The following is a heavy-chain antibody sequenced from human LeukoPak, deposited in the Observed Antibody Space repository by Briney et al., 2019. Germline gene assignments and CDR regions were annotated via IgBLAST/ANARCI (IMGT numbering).Heavy chain of an antibody. CDR1: GASINNNF. D-gene: IGHD3-22*01. J-gene: IGHJ4*02. CDR3: ARHAVYYDSSGYYFGRFDY. Sequence: PSETLSLTCTVSGASINNNFWTWIRQPPGKGLEWIGYIYSSGSANYNPSLKSRVIISGDTSKNQISLNLTSVTAADTALYFCARHAVYYDSSGYYFGRFDYWGQGTLATVSS. CDR2: IYSSGSA. V-gene: IGHV4-59*08.